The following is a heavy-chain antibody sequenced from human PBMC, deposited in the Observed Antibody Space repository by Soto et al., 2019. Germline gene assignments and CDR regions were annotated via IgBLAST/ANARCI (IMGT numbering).Heavy chain of an antibody. J-gene: IGHJ6*02. Sequence: ASVKVSCTASGYTFTSYAMHWVRQAPGQRLEGMGWINADNGNTKYSQKCQGRVTIPRETSASTAYMELSSLRSEDTAVYYCARERRYYDSSGSYYYYYGMDVWGQGTTVTV. V-gene: IGHV1-3*01. CDR1: GYTFTSYA. D-gene: IGHD3-22*01. CDR3: ARERRYYDSSGSYYYYYGMDV. CDR2: INADNGNT.